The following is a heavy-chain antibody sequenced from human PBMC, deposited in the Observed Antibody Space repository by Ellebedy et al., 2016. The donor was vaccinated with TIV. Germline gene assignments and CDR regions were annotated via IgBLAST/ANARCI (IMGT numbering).Heavy chain of an antibody. Sequence: MPSETLSLTCTVSGGSLGRYSWSWIRQPAGKGLEWIGHIYSRGSPNYNPSLKSRVTMSVDASTNQFHLRLNSVTAADTAMYYCARYDSPFHYDSSGLLGLNWFEPWGPGVQVIVSS. CDR2: IYSRGSP. V-gene: IGHV4-4*07. CDR3: ARYDSPFHYDSSGLLGLNWFEP. J-gene: IGHJ5*02. D-gene: IGHD3-22*01. CDR1: GGSLGRYS.